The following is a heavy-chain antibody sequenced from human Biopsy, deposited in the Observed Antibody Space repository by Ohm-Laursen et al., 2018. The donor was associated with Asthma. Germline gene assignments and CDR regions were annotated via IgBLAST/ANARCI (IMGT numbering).Heavy chain of an antibody. D-gene: IGHD3-10*01. J-gene: IGHJ4*02. CDR3: ARGLDYSGRSGFDY. CDR2: IYYSGST. Sequence: SQTLSLTCTVSGGSINIGDYYWSWIRQHPVKGLEWIGHIYYSGSTYYNPSLKSRVSISLDTSKNQFSLKLTSVTAADTAVYYCARGLDYSGRSGFDYWGQGTLVTVSS. CDR1: GGSINIGDYY. V-gene: IGHV4-31*03.